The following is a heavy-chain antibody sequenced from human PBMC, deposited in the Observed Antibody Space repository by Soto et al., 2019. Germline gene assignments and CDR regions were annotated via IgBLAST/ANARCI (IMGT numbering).Heavy chain of an antibody. CDR2: ISYDGSNT. J-gene: IGHJ4*02. D-gene: IGHD1-26*01. V-gene: IGHV3-30-3*01. Sequence: GGSLRLSCAASGFTFRNYAMRWVRQAPGKGLEWVSLISYDGSNTEYADSVKGRFTVSRDNSKNTLYLQLDSLGAEDTAVYYCTREGDNGKSYSFDCWGRGPLVTVSS. CDR3: TREGDNGKSYSFDC. CDR1: GFTFRNYA.